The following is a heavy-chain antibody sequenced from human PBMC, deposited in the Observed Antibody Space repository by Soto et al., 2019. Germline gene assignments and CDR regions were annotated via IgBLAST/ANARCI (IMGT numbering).Heavy chain of an antibody. CDR1: GFTFSSYW. CDR3: ARVHMITFGGAYGMDV. J-gene: IGHJ6*02. Sequence: PGGSLRLSCAASGFTFSSYWMSWVRQAPGKGLEWVANIKQDGSEKYYVDSVKGRFTISRDNAKNSLYLQMNSLRAEDTAVYYCARVHMITFGGAYGMDVWGQGTTVTVSS. D-gene: IGHD3-16*01. CDR2: IKQDGSEK. V-gene: IGHV3-7*01.